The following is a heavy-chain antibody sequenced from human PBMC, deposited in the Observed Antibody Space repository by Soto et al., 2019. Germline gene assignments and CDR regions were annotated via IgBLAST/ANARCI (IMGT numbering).Heavy chain of an antibody. CDR3: AKDIARARPDYYGMDV. CDR1: GFTFDDYA. Sequence: QLGGSLRLSCAASGFTFDDYAMHWVRQAPGKGLEWVSGISWNSGSIGYADSVKGRFTISRDNAKNSLYLQMNSLRAEDTALYYCAKDIARARPDYYGMDVWGQGTTVTVSS. V-gene: IGHV3-9*01. D-gene: IGHD6-6*01. J-gene: IGHJ6*02. CDR2: ISWNSGSI.